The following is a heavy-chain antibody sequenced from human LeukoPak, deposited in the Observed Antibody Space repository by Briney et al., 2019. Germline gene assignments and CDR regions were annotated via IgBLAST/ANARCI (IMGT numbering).Heavy chain of an antibody. CDR3: ARDWVVPAAKSTYYYYYGMDV. D-gene: IGHD2-2*01. J-gene: IGHJ6*02. CDR2: IIPIFGTA. Sequence: SVKVSCKASGGTFISYAISWVRQAPGQGLEWMGGIIPIFGTANYAQKFQGRVTITTDGSTSTAYMELSSLRSEDTAVYYCARDWVVPAAKSTYYYYYGMDVWGQGTTVTVSS. CDR1: GGTFISYA. V-gene: IGHV1-69*05.